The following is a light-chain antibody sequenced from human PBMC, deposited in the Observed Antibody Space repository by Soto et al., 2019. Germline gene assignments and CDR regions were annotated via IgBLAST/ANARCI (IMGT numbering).Light chain of an antibody. CDR2: EVS. CDR3: MQSIRLPYT. J-gene: IGKJ2*01. V-gene: IGKV2D-29*01. CDR1: QTLLRSDGKTY. Sequence: DVVMTPTPLSLSVTPGQPASISCKSSQTLLRSDGKTYLYWYLQKPGQPPQLLISEVSNRFSGVHYKFSGSWSGTDFALKISRVEAEDVGVYYCMQSIRLPYTLGQGTKLEIK.